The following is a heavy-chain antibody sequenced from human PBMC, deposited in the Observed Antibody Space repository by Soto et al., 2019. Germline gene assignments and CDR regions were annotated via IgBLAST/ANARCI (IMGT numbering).Heavy chain of an antibody. CDR1: GFTFSSYA. D-gene: IGHD6-19*01. CDR2: ISGSGGST. J-gene: IGHJ4*02. CDR3: AKDPLSSGWYAFDY. V-gene: IGHV3-23*01. Sequence: HPGGSLRLSCAASGFTFSSYAMSWVRQAPGKGLEWVSAISGSGGSTYYADSVKGRFTISRDNSKNTLYLQMNSLRAEDTAVYYCAKDPLSSGWYAFDYWGQGTLVTVSS.